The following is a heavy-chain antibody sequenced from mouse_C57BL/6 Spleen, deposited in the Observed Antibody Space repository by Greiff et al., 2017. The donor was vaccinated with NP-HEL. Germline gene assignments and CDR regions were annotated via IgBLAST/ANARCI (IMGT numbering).Heavy chain of an antibody. CDR1: GYTFTDYY. D-gene: IGHD2-1*01. Sequence: EVQLQQSGPELVKPGASVKISCKASGYTFTDYYMNWVKQSHGKSLEWIGDINPNNGGTSYNQKFKGKATLTVDKSSSTAYMELRSLTSEDSAVYYCATGKNWYFEVWGTGTTVTVSS. CDR2: INPNNGGT. J-gene: IGHJ1*03. V-gene: IGHV1-26*01. CDR3: ATGKNWYFEV.